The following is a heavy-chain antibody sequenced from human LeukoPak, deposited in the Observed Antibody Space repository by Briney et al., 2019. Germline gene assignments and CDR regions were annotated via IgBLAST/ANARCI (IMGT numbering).Heavy chain of an antibody. CDR3: ARRRAESSGPSFYYFYMDV. V-gene: IGHV4-59*01. CDR1: GVSISGYY. D-gene: IGHD2-8*02. Sequence: SETLSLTCSVSGVSISGYYWSWIRQLPGERLEWIGFVYHNGRTTYNPSLESRVTISVDTSRNQVSLNLRFVTAADTALYFCARRRAESSGPSFYYFYMDVWGKGTTVSVSS. CDR2: VYHNGRT. J-gene: IGHJ6*03.